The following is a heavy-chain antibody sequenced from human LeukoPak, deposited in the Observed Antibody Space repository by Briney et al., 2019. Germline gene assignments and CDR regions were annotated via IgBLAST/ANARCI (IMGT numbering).Heavy chain of an antibody. CDR3: ARTVDYGGNPLFDY. D-gene: IGHD4-23*01. J-gene: IGHJ4*02. V-gene: IGHV1-69*13. CDR2: IIPIFGTA. CDR1: GYTFTSYY. Sequence: GASVKVSCKASGYTFTSYYMHWVRQAPGQGLEWMGGIIPIFGTANYAQKFQGRVTITADESTSTAYMELSSLRSEDTAVYYCARTVDYGGNPLFDYWGQGTLVTVSS.